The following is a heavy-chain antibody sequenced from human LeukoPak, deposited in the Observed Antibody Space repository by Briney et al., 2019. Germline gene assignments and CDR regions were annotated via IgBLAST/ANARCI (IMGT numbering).Heavy chain of an antibody. CDR1: GGTFSSYA. CDR3: ARRGRGYSGYGELYYFDY. Sequence: SVKVSCKASGGTFSSYAISWVRQAPGQGLEWMGRIIPILGIANYAQKFQGRVTITADKSTSTAYMELSSLRSEDTAVYYCARRGRGYSGYGELYYFDYWGQGTLVTVSS. J-gene: IGHJ4*02. CDR2: IIPILGIA. V-gene: IGHV1-69*04. D-gene: IGHD5-12*01.